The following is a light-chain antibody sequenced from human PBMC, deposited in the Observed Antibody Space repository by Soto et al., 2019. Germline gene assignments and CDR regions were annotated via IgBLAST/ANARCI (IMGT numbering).Light chain of an antibody. V-gene: IGLV2-14*01. CDR2: DVS. CDR1: SSDVGGYNY. CDR3: SSYTSSSTLYV. Sequence: QSVLTQPASVSGSHGQSITISCTGTSSDVGGYNYVSWYQQHPGKAPKLMIYDVSNRPSGVSNRFSGSKSGNTASLTISGLQAEEEADYYCSSYTSSSTLYVFGTGTKDT. J-gene: IGLJ1*01.